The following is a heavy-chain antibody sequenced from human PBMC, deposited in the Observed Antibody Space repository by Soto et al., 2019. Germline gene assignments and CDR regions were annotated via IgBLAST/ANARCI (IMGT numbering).Heavy chain of an antibody. CDR3: ARNDFWSGRYGMDV. CDR1: GGSISSGGYS. CDR2: IYHSGST. V-gene: IGHV4-30-2*01. Sequence: KSSETLSLTCAVSGGSISSGGYSWSWIRQPPGKGLEWIGYIYHSGSTYYNPSLKSRVTISVDRSKNQFSLKLSSVTAADTAVYYCARNDFWSGRYGMDVWGQGTTVTVSS. D-gene: IGHD3-3*01. J-gene: IGHJ6*02.